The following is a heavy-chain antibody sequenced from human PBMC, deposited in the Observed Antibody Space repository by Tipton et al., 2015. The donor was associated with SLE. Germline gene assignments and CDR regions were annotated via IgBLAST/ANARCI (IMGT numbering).Heavy chain of an antibody. CDR3: ARLIIAAAGTFDY. V-gene: IGHV4-38-2*01. CDR2: IFHSGST. D-gene: IGHD6-13*01. CDR1: GYSISSGYY. J-gene: IGHJ4*02. Sequence: TLSLTCAVSGYSISSGYYWGWIRQPPGKGLEWIGSIFHSGSTYYNPSLKSRVTISVDTSKNQFSLKLSSVTAADTAVYYCARLIIAAAGTFDYWGQGTLVTVSS.